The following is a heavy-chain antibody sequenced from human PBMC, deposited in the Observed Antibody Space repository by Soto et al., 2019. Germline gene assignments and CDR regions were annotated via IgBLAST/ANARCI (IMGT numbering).Heavy chain of an antibody. CDR2: IFYSGST. V-gene: IGHV4-59*01. CDR3: AKDSGYNYGYFRWFDP. CDR1: GGSISNYY. D-gene: IGHD5-18*01. J-gene: IGHJ5*02. Sequence: QVHLQESGPRLVKPSETLSLTCTVSGGSISNYYWSWIRQPPGRGLEWIGHIFYSGSTNYNPALKSRVTISVDTSNSRFSLKLSSVTAADTAVYYCAKDSGYNYGYFRWFDPWGQGTLVTVSS.